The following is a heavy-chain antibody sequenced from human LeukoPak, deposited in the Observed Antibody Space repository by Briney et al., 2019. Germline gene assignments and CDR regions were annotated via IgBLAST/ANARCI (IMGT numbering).Heavy chain of an antibody. J-gene: IGHJ6*03. D-gene: IGHD3-10*01. CDR2: IYSGDIT. CDR1: GFTVSSKY. CDR3: ARGGSSGIFYFYMDV. V-gene: IGHV3-66*01. Sequence: PGGSLRLSCVVSGFTVSSKYMSWVRLAPGKGLEWVSVIYSGDITYYADSVKGRFTISRDISKNTLYLHMNSLRAEDMAVYYCARGGSSGIFYFYMDVWGKGTTVTISS.